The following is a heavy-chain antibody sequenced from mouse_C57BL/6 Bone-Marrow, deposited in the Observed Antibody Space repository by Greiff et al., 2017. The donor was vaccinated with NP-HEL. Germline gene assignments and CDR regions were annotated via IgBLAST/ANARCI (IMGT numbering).Heavy chain of an antibody. V-gene: IGHV14-4*01. CDR3: TTHYYGSRGYFDV. CDR1: GFNIKDDY. Sequence: VQLKQSGAELVRPGASVKLSCTASGFNIKDDYMHWVKQRPEQGLEWIGWIDPENGDTEYASKFQGKATITADTSSNTAYLQLSSLTSEDTAVYYCTTHYYGSRGYFDVWGTGTTVTVSS. D-gene: IGHD1-1*01. CDR2: IDPENGDT. J-gene: IGHJ1*03.